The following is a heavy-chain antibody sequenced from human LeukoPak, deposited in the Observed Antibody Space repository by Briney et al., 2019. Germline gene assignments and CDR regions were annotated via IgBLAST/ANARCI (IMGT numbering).Heavy chain of an antibody. Sequence: QSGGSLRLSCAASGFPFTTYAMSRVRQAPGKGLEWVSAISGSGGSTYYADSVKGRFTISRDNSKNTLYLQMNSLRADDTAVYYCAKGGYSYGARDAFDIWGQGTMVTVSS. CDR2: ISGSGGST. D-gene: IGHD5-18*01. V-gene: IGHV3-23*01. CDR1: GFPFTTYA. J-gene: IGHJ3*02. CDR3: AKGGYSYGARDAFDI.